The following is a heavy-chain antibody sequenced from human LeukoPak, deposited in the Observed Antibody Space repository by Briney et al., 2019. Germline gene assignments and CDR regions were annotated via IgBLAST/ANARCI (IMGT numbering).Heavy chain of an antibody. J-gene: IGHJ4*02. Sequence: GSLRLSFAASGFTFNTYSMNWVRQPPGKGLEWIGEIYHSGSTNYNPSLKSRVTISVDKSKNQFSLKLSSVTAADTAVFYCAREHRPPSSSWYGFDYWGQGTLVTVSS. CDR2: IYHSGST. V-gene: IGHV4-4*02. D-gene: IGHD6-13*01. CDR1: GFTFNTYSM. CDR3: AREHRPPSSSWYGFDY.